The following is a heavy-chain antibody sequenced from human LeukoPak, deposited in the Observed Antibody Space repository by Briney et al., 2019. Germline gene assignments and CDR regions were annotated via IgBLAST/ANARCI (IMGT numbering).Heavy chain of an antibody. V-gene: IGHV3-7*01. D-gene: IGHD4-23*01. CDR2: IKQDGSEK. CDR1: GFTFSSYW. Sequence: GGSLRLSCAASGFTFSSYWMSWVRQAPGKGLEWVANIKQDGSEKYYVDSVKGRFTISRDNAKNSLYLQMNSLRAEDTAVYYCARDFDYVGNPHLLDYWGQGTLVTVSS. J-gene: IGHJ4*02. CDR3: ARDFDYVGNPHLLDY.